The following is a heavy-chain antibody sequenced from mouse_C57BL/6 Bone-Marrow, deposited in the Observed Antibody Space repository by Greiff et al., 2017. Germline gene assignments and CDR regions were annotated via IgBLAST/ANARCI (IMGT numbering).Heavy chain of an antibody. Sequence: VKLQQSGAELVKPGASVKFSCKASGFAISSYWMNWVKQRPGQGLEWIGLIYPGDGDTNYYGKFKGKDTLTADNSSSAAYMQLSSLASEDSAFYICAGLFMDYWGQGTSVTVSS. J-gene: IGHJ4*01. V-gene: IGHV1-80*01. CDR1: GFAISSYW. CDR3: AGLFMDY. CDR2: IYPGDGDT.